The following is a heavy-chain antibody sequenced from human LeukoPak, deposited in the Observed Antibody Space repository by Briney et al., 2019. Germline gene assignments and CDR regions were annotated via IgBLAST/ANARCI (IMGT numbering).Heavy chain of an antibody. CDR1: GGTFSSYA. CDR2: IIPIFGTA. V-gene: IGHV1-69*05. J-gene: IGHJ6*03. Sequence: GASVKVSCKASGGTFSSYAISWVRQAPGQGLEWMGGIIPIFGTANYAQKFQGRVTITTDESTSTAYMELSSLRSEDTAVYYCARGPLLYCSSTSCYTPYYYYYYMDVWGKGTTVTVSS. D-gene: IGHD2-2*02. CDR3: ARGPLLYCSSTSCYTPYYYYYYMDV.